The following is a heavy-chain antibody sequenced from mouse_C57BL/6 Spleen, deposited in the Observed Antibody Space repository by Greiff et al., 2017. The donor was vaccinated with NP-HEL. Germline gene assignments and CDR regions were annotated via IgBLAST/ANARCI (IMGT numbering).Heavy chain of an antibody. CDR2: IYPRDGST. CDR3: ASGGYDYDVGYFDY. V-gene: IGHV1-85*01. J-gene: IGHJ2*01. Sequence: VQLQQSGPELVKPGASVKLSCKASGYTFTSYDINWVKPRPGQGLEWIGWIYPRDGSTKYNEKFKGKATLTVDTSSSTAYMELHSLTSEDSAVYFCASGGYDYDVGYFDYWGQGTTLTVSS. D-gene: IGHD2-4*01. CDR1: GYTFTSYD.